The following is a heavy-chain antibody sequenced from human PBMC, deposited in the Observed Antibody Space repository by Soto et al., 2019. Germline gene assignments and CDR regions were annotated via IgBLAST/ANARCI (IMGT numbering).Heavy chain of an antibody. D-gene: IGHD2-15*01. CDR3: AREGCSGGRCYGPHSMDV. V-gene: IGHV1-69*06. J-gene: IGHJ6*02. Sequence: QVQLVQSGAEVKKPGSSVKVSCKASGGTFSSYAISWVRQAPGQGLEWMGGIIPIFGTANYAQKFQGRVTITADKSTSTAYMELSSLRSEDTAVYYCAREGCSGGRCYGPHSMDVWGQGTTVTVSS. CDR1: GGTFSSYA. CDR2: IIPIFGTA.